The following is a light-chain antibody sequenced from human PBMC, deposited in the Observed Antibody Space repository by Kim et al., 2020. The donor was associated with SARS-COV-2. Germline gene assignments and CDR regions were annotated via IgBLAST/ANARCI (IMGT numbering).Light chain of an antibody. CDR1: QSVSSN. CDR3: QQYNNWPRGT. CDR2: GAS. Sequence: SPGERATLSCRASQSVSSNLAWYQQKPGQAPRFLIYGASTRATGIPARFSGSGSGTEFTLTISSLQSEDFAVYYCQQYNNWPRGTFGQGTKVDIK. J-gene: IGKJ1*01. V-gene: IGKV3-15*01.